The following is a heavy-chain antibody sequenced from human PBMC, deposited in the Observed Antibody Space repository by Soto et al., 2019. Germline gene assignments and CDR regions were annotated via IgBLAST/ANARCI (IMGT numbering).Heavy chain of an antibody. D-gene: IGHD2-2*01. J-gene: IGHJ6*02. CDR2: IIPIFGTA. V-gene: IGHV1-69*13. Sequence: ASVKVSCKASGGTFSSYAISWVRQAPGQGLKWMGGIIPIFGTANYAQKFQGRVTITADESTSTAYMELSSLRSEDTAVYYCAREVVVVPAAHSYYYYGMDVWGQGTTVTVSS. CDR1: GGTFSSYA. CDR3: AREVVVVPAAHSYYYYGMDV.